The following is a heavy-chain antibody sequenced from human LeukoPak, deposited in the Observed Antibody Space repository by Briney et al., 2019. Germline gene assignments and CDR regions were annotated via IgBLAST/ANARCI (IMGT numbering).Heavy chain of an antibody. CDR3: ARGPSVGSGWSPDL. V-gene: IGHV3-48*03. J-gene: IGHJ5*02. Sequence: GGYLRRSGAASGFTFRNYEMNWVRQAPEQGLKWFSYISSRGITVNYTDSVKGRFTISRHYTKNSPYLQINSRRGEDTALYYCARGPSVGSGWSPDLWGQGTLVTVSS. D-gene: IGHD6-19*01. CDR2: ISSRGITV. CDR1: GFTFRNYE.